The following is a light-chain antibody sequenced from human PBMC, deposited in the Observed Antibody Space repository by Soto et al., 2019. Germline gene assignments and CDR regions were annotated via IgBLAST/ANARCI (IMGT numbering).Light chain of an antibody. Sequence: DIQMTQSPSTLSASVGDRVTITCRASQSVGSWLAWYQQKPGKAPKLLIYKASSLESGVPSRFSGSGSGTEFSLTISSLQPDDFASYHCQQYGSSSPLTFGQGTKVEIK. CDR2: KAS. CDR1: QSVGSW. CDR3: QQYGSSSPLT. V-gene: IGKV1-5*03. J-gene: IGKJ1*01.